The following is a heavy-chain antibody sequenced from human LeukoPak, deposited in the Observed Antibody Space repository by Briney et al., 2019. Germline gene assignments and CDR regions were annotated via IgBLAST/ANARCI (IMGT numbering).Heavy chain of an antibody. CDR2: ISSSSSYI. J-gene: IGHJ4*02. Sequence: GGSLRLSRAASGFTFSSYSMNWVRQAPGKGLEWVSYISSSSSYIFYADSVKGRFTISRDNAKNSLYLQMDSLRAEDTAVYYCARDYYDSSGYYHGDYWGQGTLVTVSS. V-gene: IGHV3-21*01. CDR1: GFTFSSYS. CDR3: ARDYYDSSGYYHGDY. D-gene: IGHD3-22*01.